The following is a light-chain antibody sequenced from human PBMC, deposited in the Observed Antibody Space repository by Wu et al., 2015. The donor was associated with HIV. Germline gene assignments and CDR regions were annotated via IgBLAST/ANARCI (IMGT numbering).Light chain of an antibody. CDR3: QQYDNSPRYS. Sequence: EIVLTQSPGTLSSSPGERATLSCRASQSVSSSYLAWYQQKPGQAPRLLIYGASSRATGIPDRFSGGGSGTDFTLTISRLESEDFAVYYCQQYDNSPRYSFGQGTKLEIK. J-gene: IGKJ2*03. CDR2: GAS. V-gene: IGKV3-20*01. CDR1: QSVSSSY.